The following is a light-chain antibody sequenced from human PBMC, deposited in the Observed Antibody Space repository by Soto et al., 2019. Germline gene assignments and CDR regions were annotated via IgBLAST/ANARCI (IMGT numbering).Light chain of an antibody. CDR3: QQYYSTAFT. Sequence: DIVMTQSPDSLAVSLGDRSTINCNSSQSVLYSSNNKNYLAWYQQKPGQPPKLLIYWASTRESGVPDRFSGSGSGTDFTLTISSLQAEDVAVYYCQQYYSTAFTFGPGTKVDIK. CDR1: QSVLYSSNNKNY. V-gene: IGKV4-1*01. CDR2: WAS. J-gene: IGKJ3*01.